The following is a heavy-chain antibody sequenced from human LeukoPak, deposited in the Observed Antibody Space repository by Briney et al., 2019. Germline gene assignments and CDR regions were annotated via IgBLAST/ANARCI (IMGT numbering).Heavy chain of an antibody. V-gene: IGHV5-10-1*01. J-gene: IGHJ4*02. D-gene: IGHD3-10*01. CDR2: IDPSDSYT. Sequence: GESLKISCKGPGYSFTSYWISWARQIPGKGLKRTERIDPSDSYTNYNPSFQGHVTISADKSTSTAYPQWSTLKASDTAMYSCARHGAQYGSGSLNSDYWGQRTLVNVSS. CDR1: GYSFTSYW. CDR3: ARHGAQYGSGSLNSDY.